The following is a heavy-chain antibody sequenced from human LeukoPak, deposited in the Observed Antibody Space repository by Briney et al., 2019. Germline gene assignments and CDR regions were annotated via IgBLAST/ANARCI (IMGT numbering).Heavy chain of an antibody. CDR2: ISYDGSNK. V-gene: IGHV3-30*18. CDR1: GFTFSSYG. D-gene: IGHD3-9*01. Sequence: GRSLRLSCAASGFTFSSYGMHWVRQAPGKGLEWVAVISYDGSNKYYADSVKGRFTISRDNSKNTLYLQMNSLRAEDTAVYYCAKDYNYDILTGYRDYWGQGTLVTVSS. J-gene: IGHJ4*02. CDR3: AKDYNYDILTGYRDY.